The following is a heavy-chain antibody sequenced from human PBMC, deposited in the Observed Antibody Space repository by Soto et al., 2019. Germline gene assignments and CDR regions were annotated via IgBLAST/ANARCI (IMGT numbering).Heavy chain of an antibody. CDR2: IYHSGST. V-gene: IGHV4-59*01. CDR1: GGSISSYY. CDR3: ARYSSGWNNWFDP. J-gene: IGHJ5*02. D-gene: IGHD6-19*01. Sequence: PSETLSLTCTVSGGSISSYYWSWIRQPPGKGLEWIGYIYHSGSTNYNPSLKSRATISVDTSKNQFSLKLSSVTAADTAMYYCARYSSGWNNWFDPWGLGTLVT.